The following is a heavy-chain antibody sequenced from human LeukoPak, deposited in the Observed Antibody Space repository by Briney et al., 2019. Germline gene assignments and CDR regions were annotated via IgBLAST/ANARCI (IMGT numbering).Heavy chain of an antibody. Sequence: PSETLSLTCTVSGGSVSSGSYYWSWIRQPPGKGLEWIGYIYYSGSTNYNPSLKSRVTISVDTSKNQFSLKLSSVTAADAAVYYCARDATGDPFPLDYWGQGTLVTVSS. CDR3: ARDATGDPFPLDY. J-gene: IGHJ4*02. V-gene: IGHV4-61*01. CDR1: GGSVSSGSYY. CDR2: IYYSGST. D-gene: IGHD7-27*01.